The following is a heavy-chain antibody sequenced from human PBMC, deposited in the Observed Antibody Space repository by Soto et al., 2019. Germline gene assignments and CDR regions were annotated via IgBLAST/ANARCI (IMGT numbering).Heavy chain of an antibody. J-gene: IGHJ3*02. CDR3: AKDRTTSGVVGDAFDI. V-gene: IGHV3-30*18. CDR1: GFTFSRHG. CDR2: TSSDGSKK. D-gene: IGHD2-15*01. Sequence: QAHLAESGGGVVRPGTSLRLSCAASGFTFSRHGMHWVRQAPGKGLEWVAVTSSDGSKKYYGDAVKGRFTISRDNSRNTLYVQMSRLRPDDTAVYYCAKDRTTSGVVGDAFDIWGQGTMVIVS.